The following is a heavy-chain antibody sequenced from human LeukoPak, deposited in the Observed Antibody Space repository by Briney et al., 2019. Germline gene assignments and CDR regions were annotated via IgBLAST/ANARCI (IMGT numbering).Heavy chain of an antibody. J-gene: IGHJ6*03. V-gene: IGHV3-7*01. CDR2: IKQDESER. CDR1: GFTFNTYG. Sequence: PGGSLRLSCAASGFTFNTYGMSWVRQPPGKGPEWVANIKQDESERYSVDSVKGRFTISRDNAKNSVYLHMNSLRAEDTALYYCARLSAYYYGSYFYYYMDVWGKGTTVTVSS. CDR3: ARLSAYYYGSYFYYYMDV. D-gene: IGHD3-10*01.